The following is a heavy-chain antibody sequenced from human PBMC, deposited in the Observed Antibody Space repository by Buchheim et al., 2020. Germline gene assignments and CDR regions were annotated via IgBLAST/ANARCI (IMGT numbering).Heavy chain of an antibody. Sequence: EVQMVESGGGLVQPGGSLRLSCAASGFSFTSAWMDWVRQAPGKGLEWVANIKYDGTEKDYVDSVKGRFTISRDNAQHSLYLQMNSLRVEDTAVYFCSWSLNYWGQGTL. J-gene: IGHJ4*02. V-gene: IGHV3-7*01. CDR1: GFSFTSAW. CDR3: SWSLNY. CDR2: IKYDGTEK.